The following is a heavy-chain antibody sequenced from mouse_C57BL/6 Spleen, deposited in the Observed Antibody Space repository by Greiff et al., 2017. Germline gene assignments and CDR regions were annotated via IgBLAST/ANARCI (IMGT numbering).Heavy chain of an antibody. Sequence: QVQLKQSGAELVRPGASVTLSCKASGYTFTDYEMHWVKQTPVHGLEWIGAIDPETGGTAYNQKFKGKAILTADKSSSTAYMELRSLTSEDSAVYYCTKYYGSRFAYWGQGTLVTVSA. J-gene: IGHJ3*01. D-gene: IGHD1-1*01. CDR1: GYTFTDYE. CDR3: TKYYGSRFAY. V-gene: IGHV1-15*01. CDR2: IDPETGGT.